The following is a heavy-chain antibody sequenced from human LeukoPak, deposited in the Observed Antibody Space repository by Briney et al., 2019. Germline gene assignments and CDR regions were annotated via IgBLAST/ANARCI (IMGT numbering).Heavy chain of an antibody. D-gene: IGHD2-2*01. J-gene: IGHJ5*02. V-gene: IGHV1-18*04. CDR2: VSGYNGNT. Sequence: GASVKVSCKASGYTFTSYAFSGVRQAPGQGLEGIGWVSGYNGNTNYAQKVQGRVTMTTDTSTSTAYMELRSLRSDDTAVHYCARTGWGVPAAGDWFDPWGQGTLVTVSS. CDR1: GYTFTSYA. CDR3: ARTGWGVPAAGDWFDP.